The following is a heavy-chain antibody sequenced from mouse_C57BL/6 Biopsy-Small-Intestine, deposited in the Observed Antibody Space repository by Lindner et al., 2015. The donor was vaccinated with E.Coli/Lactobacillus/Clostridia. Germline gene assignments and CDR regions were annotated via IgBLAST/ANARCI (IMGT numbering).Heavy chain of an antibody. CDR1: GYTFSSYA. Sequence: SVKVSCKASGYTFSSYAMTWVRQAPGQGLEWMGWINTYNGNTNSAEKFQGRVIMTTDTTTSTAYMELRSLIPDDTAVYYCARPGSLGGGFDVWGQGTMVSVSS. D-gene: IGHD6-2*01. V-gene: IGHV1S26*01. CDR2: INTYNGNT. CDR3: ARPGSLGGGFDV. J-gene: IGHJ3*01.